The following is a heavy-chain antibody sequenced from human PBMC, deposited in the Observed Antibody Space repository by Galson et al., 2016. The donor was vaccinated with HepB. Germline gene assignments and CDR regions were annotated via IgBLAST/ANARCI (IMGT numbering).Heavy chain of an antibody. CDR2: ISWDDDK. J-gene: IGHJ4*02. Sequence: PALVKPTQTLTLTCTFSGFSLSSSPVGVSWIRQPPGKALEWLALISWDDDKRYKSSLKRRLTITRDTSKNQVVLTMTNMDPVDTATYYCAHRGTSYRSSWAIFDYWGQGTPVTVSS. D-gene: IGHD6-13*01. CDR1: GFSLSSSPVG. CDR3: AHRGTSYRSSWAIFDY. V-gene: IGHV2-5*08.